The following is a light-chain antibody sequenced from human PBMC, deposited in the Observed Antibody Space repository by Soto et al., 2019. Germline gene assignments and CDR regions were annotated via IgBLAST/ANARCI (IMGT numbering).Light chain of an antibody. CDR3: QQYDRFPYT. CDR1: QSLSYW. CDR2: KAS. J-gene: IGKJ2*01. Sequence: DIQMTQSPSTLSASVGDTVTITCRASQSLSYWLAWYQQKPGQAPKLLIHKASTLESGVPSRFSGSGSGTEFTLTISSLQPDDFATFYCQQYDRFPYTFGRGPKLEIK. V-gene: IGKV1-5*03.